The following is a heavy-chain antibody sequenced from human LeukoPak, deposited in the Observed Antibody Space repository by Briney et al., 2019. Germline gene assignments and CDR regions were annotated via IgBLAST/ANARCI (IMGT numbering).Heavy chain of an antibody. CDR2: INPSGGST. Sequence: GASVKVSCKASGYTLTSYYMHWVRQAPGQGLEWMGIINPSGGSTSYAQQFQGRVTMTRDTSTSTAYMELSSLRSEDTAVYYCARYLFGEFDYWGQGTLVTVSS. D-gene: IGHD3-10*01. CDR1: GYTLTSYY. J-gene: IGHJ4*02. V-gene: IGHV1-46*01. CDR3: ARYLFGEFDY.